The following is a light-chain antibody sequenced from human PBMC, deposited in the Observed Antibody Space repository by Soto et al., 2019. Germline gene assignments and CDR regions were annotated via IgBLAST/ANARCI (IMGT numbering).Light chain of an antibody. CDR3: QQYGSSRT. CDR1: QSVTSSH. V-gene: IGKV3-20*01. CDR2: GAS. J-gene: IGKJ1*01. Sequence: EIALTQSPGTLSLSPGERATLSCRASQSVTSSHLAWYQQKPGQAPRLLIYGASNRATGIPDRFSGSGSGTDFTLAISRLEPEDVAVYYCQQYGSSRTFGQGTKVEIK.